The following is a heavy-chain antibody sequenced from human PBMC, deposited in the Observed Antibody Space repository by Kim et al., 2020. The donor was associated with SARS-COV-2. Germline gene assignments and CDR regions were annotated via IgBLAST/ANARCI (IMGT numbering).Heavy chain of an antibody. CDR3: ARVERGSYGGGHTAAFDI. V-gene: IGHV3-21*01. Sequence: GGSLRLSCAASGFTFSSYSMNWVRQAPGKGLEWVSSISSSSSYIYYADSVKGRFTISRDNAKNSLYLQMNSLRAEDTAVYYCARVERGSYGGGHTAAFDIWGQGTMVTVSS. CDR1: GFTFSSYS. D-gene: IGHD1-26*01. CDR2: ISSSSSYI. J-gene: IGHJ3*02.